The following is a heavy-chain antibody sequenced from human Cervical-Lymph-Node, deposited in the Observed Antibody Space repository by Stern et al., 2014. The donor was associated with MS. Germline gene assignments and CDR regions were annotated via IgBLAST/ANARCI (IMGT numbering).Heavy chain of an antibody. CDR3: ARAGYSSANY. CDR2: IKQDGGDK. D-gene: IGHD6-19*01. V-gene: IGHV3-7*01. CDR1: GFTFRSYW. J-gene: IGHJ4*02. Sequence: VQLVESGGGLVQPGGSLRLSCAASGFTFRSYWMTWVRQAPGKGLEWVANIKQDGGDKYYVDSVKGRFTISRENVKNSLYLQMNSLRAEDTAVYYCARAGYSSANYWGQGTLVTVSS.